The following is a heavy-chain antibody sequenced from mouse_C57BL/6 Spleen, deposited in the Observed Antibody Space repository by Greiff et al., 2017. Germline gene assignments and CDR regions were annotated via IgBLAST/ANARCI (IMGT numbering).Heavy chain of an antibody. CDR2: ISSGGDYI. D-gene: IGHD2-2*01. V-gene: IGHV5-9-1*02. CDR3: TRDGYDASYYAMDY. Sequence: EVKLMESGEGLVKPGGSLKLSCAASGFTFSSYAMSWVRQTPEKRLEWVAYISSGGDYIYYADTVKGRFTSSRDNARNTLYLQMSSLKSEDTAMYYCTRDGYDASYYAMDYWGQGTSVTVSS. CDR1: GFTFSSYA. J-gene: IGHJ4*01.